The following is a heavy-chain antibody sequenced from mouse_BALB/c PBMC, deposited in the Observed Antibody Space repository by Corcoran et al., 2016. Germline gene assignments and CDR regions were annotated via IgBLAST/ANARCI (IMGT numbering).Heavy chain of an antibody. Sequence: QVQMQQSGPELVKPGALEKVSCKASGYTFTSYDINWVKKRPGQGLEWIGWIYPGDGSTKYNEKLKGRATLTADKASSTAYMQLSSLTSENSAVYFCARTWDRYFDVWGAGITVTVSS. CDR3: ARTWDRYFDV. CDR1: GYTFTSYD. D-gene: IGHD4-1*01. V-gene: IGHV1S56*01. J-gene: IGHJ1*01. CDR2: IYPGDGST.